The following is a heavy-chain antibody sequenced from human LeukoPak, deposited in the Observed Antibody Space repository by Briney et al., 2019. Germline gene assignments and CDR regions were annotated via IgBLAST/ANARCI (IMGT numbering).Heavy chain of an antibody. Sequence: GGSPRLSCAASGFTFSGSAMHWVRQASGKGLEWVGRIRSKANSYATAYAASVKGRFTISRDDSKNTAYLQINSLKTEDTAVYYCTRHAGYCSSTSCQIYYYYGVDVWGKRTTVTVSS. CDR1: GFTFSGSA. CDR2: IRSKANSYAT. J-gene: IGHJ6*04. D-gene: IGHD2-2*01. V-gene: IGHV3-73*01. CDR3: TRHAGYCSSTSCQIYYYYGVDV.